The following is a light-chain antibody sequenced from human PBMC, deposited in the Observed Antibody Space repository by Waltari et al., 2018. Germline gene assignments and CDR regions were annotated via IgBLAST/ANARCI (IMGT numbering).Light chain of an antibody. Sequence: DIVMTQSPDSLAVSLGERATSHCKSSQSVLYSSNNKNYLAWYQQKPGQPPKLLIYWASTRESGVPDRFSGSGSGTDFTLTISSLQAEDVAVYYCQQCYNIPHTFGQGTKLEIK. V-gene: IGKV4-1*01. CDR1: QSVLYSSNNKNY. J-gene: IGKJ2*01. CDR2: WAS. CDR3: QQCYNIPHT.